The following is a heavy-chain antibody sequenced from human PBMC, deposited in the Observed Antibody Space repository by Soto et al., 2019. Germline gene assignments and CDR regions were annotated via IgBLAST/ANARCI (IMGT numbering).Heavy chain of an antibody. V-gene: IGHV1-18*04. J-gene: IGHJ6*02. Sequence: QVQLLQSGAAVKKPGASVKFSCKASGYTFTSYGISWVRQAPGQGLEWMGWISAYNGNTNYAQKLQGRVTMTTDTSTRTAYLELRSLRSDDTAVYYCARDLVVVAATYYYYVIEVWGPGTTVTVSS. CDR1: GYTFTSYG. D-gene: IGHD2-15*01. CDR3: ARDLVVVAATYYYYVIEV. CDR2: ISAYNGNT.